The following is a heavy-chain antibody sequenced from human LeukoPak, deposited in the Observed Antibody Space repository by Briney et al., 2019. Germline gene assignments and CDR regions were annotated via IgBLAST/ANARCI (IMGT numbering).Heavy chain of an antibody. V-gene: IGHV3-23*01. D-gene: IGHD5-18*01. J-gene: IGHJ6*03. CDR3: AKVLDSYGYYYYYYMDV. CDR1: GFTFSSYA. Sequence: PGGSLRLSCAASGFTFSSYAMSWVRQAPGKGLEWVSAISGSGGSTYYADSVKGRFTISRDNSKNTLYLQMNSLRAEDTAVYYCAKVLDSYGYYYYYYMDVWGKGTTVTVSS. CDR2: ISGSGGST.